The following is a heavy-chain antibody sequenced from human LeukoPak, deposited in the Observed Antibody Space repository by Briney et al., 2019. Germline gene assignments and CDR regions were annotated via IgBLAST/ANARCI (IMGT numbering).Heavy chain of an antibody. CDR2: ISTSDRTT. Sequence: GGSLRLSCAASAFILTDYYMSWIRQAPGKGLEWVAYISTSDRTTYYADSVKGRFTISRDNAKNSLYLQMNSLRAEDTAVYYCARESYSSGYYYDYWGQGTLVTVSS. CDR3: ARESYSSGYYYDY. J-gene: IGHJ4*02. D-gene: IGHD3-22*01. CDR1: AFILTDYY. V-gene: IGHV3-11*04.